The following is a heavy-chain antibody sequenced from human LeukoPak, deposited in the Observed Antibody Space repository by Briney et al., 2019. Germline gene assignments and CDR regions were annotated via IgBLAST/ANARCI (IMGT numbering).Heavy chain of an antibody. V-gene: IGHV3-30*18. CDR1: GFTFSSYG. J-gene: IGHJ6*02. Sequence: GSLRLCCAASGFTFSSYGMHWVRQAPGKGLEWVAVISYDGSNKYYADSVKGRFTISRDNSKNTLYLQMNSLRAEDTAVYYCAKDPGQQTFPYYYYYGMDVWGQGTTVTVSS. CDR3: AKDPGQQTFPYYYYYGMDV. D-gene: IGHD6-13*01. CDR2: ISYDGSNK.